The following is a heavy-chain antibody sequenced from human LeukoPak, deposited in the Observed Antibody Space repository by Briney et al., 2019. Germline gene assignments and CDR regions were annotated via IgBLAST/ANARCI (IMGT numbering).Heavy chain of an antibody. D-gene: IGHD6-13*01. CDR1: GFTFSSYA. CDR2: LSADGSHK. J-gene: IGHJ4*02. CDR3: AKGGVSDRGSWYGDYFDY. Sequence: GGSLRLSCAASGFTFSSYAMSWVRQAPGKGLEWVAVLSADGSHKQFADSVKDRFAISRDNSKKTLYLQMNGLRAEDTAVYYCAKGGVSDRGSWYGDYFDYWGQGTLVTVSS. V-gene: IGHV3-30*18.